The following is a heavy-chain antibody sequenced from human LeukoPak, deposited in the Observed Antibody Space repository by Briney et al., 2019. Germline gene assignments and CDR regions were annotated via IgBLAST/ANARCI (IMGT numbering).Heavy chain of an antibody. CDR1: GFTLSSYW. V-gene: IGHV3-74*01. CDR2: ISDADGSIT. D-gene: IGHD2-15*01. CDR3: ARDLSGYSDY. Sequence: PGGSLRLSCAASGFTLSSYWLHWVRQAPGKGLVWVSRISDADGSITDYADSVRGRFTIFRDTAKNTLYLEMNSLRAEDTAVYYCARDLSGYSDYWGQGTLVTVSS. J-gene: IGHJ4*02.